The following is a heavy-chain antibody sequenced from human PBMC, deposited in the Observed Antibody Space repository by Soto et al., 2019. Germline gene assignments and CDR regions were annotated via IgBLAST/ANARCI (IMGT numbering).Heavy chain of an antibody. CDR2: IKQDGSEK. D-gene: IGHD2-15*01. J-gene: IGHJ6*01. CDR1: VLTSRNYW. Sequence: GGSLRLSCAASVLTSRNYWMSWVRQSPGKGLEWVANIKQDGSEKFYVDSVKGRFTISRDNPKNSLYLQMNSLRAEDTAVYYCTRGTDLGYCTRSRCPGMQVWGQGTRVNVS. V-gene: IGHV3-7*03. CDR3: TRGTDLGYCTRSRCPGMQV.